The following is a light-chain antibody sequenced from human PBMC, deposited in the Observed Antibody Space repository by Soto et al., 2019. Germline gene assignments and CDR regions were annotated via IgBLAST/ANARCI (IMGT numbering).Light chain of an antibody. CDR1: QSISSY. J-gene: IGKJ3*01. Sequence: EIVLTQSPATLSLSPGERATLSCRASQSISSYLARYQQKPDQAPRLLIYDASNRATGIPARFSGSGSGTDFTLTISSLEPEDFAVYYCHQRSTWPFTFGPGTKVDIK. CDR3: HQRSTWPFT. V-gene: IGKV3-11*01. CDR2: DAS.